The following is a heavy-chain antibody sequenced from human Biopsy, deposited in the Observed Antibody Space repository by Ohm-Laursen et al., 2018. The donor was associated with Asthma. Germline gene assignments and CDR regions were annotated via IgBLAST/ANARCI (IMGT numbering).Heavy chain of an antibody. CDR2: ISWNSGSI. Sequence: SLRLSCAASGFTFADYAMHWVRQAPGKGLEWVSGISWNSGSIGYADSVRGRFTISRDNAKNSLYLQMNSLRAEDTALYDCAKGEWELLEANFDCWGQGTLVTVSS. V-gene: IGHV3-9*01. J-gene: IGHJ4*02. CDR3: AKGEWELLEANFDC. D-gene: IGHD1-26*01. CDR1: GFTFADYA.